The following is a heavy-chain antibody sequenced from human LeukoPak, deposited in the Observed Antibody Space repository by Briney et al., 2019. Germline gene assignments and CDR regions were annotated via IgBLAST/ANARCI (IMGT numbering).Heavy chain of an antibody. CDR2: ISYDGSNK. Sequence: GGSLRLSCAASGFTFSSYAMHWVRQAPGKGLEWVAVISYDGSNKYYADSVKGRFTISRDNSKNTLYLQMNSLRAEDTAVYYCARVGSPEDWGQGTLVTVSS. V-gene: IGHV3-30-3*01. D-gene: IGHD3-16*01. J-gene: IGHJ4*02. CDR3: ARVGSPED. CDR1: GFTFSSYA.